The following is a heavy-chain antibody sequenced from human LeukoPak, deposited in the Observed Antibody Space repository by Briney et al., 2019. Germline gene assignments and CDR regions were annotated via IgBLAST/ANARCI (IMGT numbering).Heavy chain of an antibody. CDR2: IYPGDSDT. V-gene: IGHV5-51*01. CDR3: ARHHSSSWSQFDY. D-gene: IGHD6-13*01. CDR1: GYSFTSYW. Sequence: GESLKISCKGSGYSFTSYWIGWVRQMPGKGLEWMGIIYPGDSDTRYSPPFQGQVTISADKSISTAYLQWSSLKASDTAMYYCARHHSSSWSQFDYWGQGTLVTVSS. J-gene: IGHJ4*02.